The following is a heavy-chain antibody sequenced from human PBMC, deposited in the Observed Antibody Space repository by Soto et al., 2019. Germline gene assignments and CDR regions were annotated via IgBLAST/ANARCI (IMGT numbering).Heavy chain of an antibody. J-gene: IGHJ6*03. CDR2: MNPNSGNT. V-gene: IGHV1-8*01. Sequence: ASVKVSCKASGYTFTSYDINWVRQATGQGLEWMGWMNPNSGNTGYAQKFQGRVTMTRNTSISTAYMELSSLRSEDTAVYYCARGITAATAAYCYYYMDVWRKGTTVTVSS. CDR3: ARGITAATAAYCYYYMDV. D-gene: IGHD2-15*01. CDR1: GYTFTSYD.